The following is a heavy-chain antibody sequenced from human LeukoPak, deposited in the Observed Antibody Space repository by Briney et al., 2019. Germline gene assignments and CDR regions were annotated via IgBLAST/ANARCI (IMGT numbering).Heavy chain of an antibody. Sequence: GGSLRLSCAASGFTFSSYGMHWVRQAPGKGLEWVAVIWYDGSNKYYADSVKGRFTISRDNSKNTLYLQMNSLRAEDTALYYCARDSGPYGSGSYSPLGYWGQGTLLTVSS. CDR2: IWYDGSNK. J-gene: IGHJ4*02. CDR1: GFTFSSYG. CDR3: ARDSGPYGSGSYSPLGY. V-gene: IGHV3-30*19. D-gene: IGHD3-10*01.